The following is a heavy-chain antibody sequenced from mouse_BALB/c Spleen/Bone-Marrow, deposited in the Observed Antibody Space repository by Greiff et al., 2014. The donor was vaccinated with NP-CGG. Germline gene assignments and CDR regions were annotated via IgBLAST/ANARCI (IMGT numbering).Heavy chain of an antibody. CDR3: AREGGYYYGSSPYFDD. V-gene: IGHV1-20*02. D-gene: IGHD1-1*01. Sequence: VQLQQSGPGLVKPGASVKISCKASGYSFTGYFMNWVMQSHGKSLEWIGRINPYNGDTFYNQKFKGKATLTVDKSSSTAHMELRSLASEDSAVYYCAREGGYYYGSSPYFDDWGAGTTVTVSS. J-gene: IGHJ1*01. CDR2: INPYNGDT. CDR1: GYSFTGYF.